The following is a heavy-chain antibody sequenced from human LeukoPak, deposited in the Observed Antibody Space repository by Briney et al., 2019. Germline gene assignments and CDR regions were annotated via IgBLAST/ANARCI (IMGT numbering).Heavy chain of an antibody. CDR2: IYYSGST. J-gene: IGHJ4*02. Sequence: SETLSLTCTVSGGSISSSSYYWGWIRQPPGKGLEWIGSIYYSGSTYYNPSLKSRVTISVDTSKNQFSLKLSSVTAADTAVYYCARGRTHDYGGKPYDYWGQGTLVTVSS. CDR3: ARGRTHDYGGKPYDY. D-gene: IGHD4-23*01. CDR1: GGSISSSSYY. V-gene: IGHV4-39*07.